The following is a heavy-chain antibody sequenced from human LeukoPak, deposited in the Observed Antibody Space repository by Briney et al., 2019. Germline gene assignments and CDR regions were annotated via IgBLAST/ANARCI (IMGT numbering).Heavy chain of an antibody. CDR1: GYTFTSYA. Sequence: ASVKVSCKASGYTFTSYAMHWVRQAPGQRLEWMGWINAGNGNTKYSQKFQGRVTITRDTSASTAYMELSSLRSEDTAVYYCARARSIVTDAFDIWGQGTMVTVSS. CDR3: ARARSIVTDAFDI. V-gene: IGHV1-3*01. CDR2: INAGNGNT. J-gene: IGHJ3*02. D-gene: IGHD5-18*01.